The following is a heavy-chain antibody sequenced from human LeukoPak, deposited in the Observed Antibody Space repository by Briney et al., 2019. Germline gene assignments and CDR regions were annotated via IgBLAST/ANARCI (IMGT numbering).Heavy chain of an antibody. CDR2: IIPIFGTA. Sequence: SVKVSCKASGGTFSSYAISWVRQAPGQGLEWMGGIIPIFGTANYAQKFQGRVTITTDESTSTAYMELSSLRSEDTAVYYCARSSVLRFLEWLYDAFDIWGQGTMVTVSS. V-gene: IGHV1-69*05. CDR1: GGTFSSYA. D-gene: IGHD3-3*01. CDR3: ARSSVLRFLEWLYDAFDI. J-gene: IGHJ3*02.